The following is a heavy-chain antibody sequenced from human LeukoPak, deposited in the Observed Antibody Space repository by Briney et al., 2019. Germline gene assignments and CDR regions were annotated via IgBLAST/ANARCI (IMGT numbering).Heavy chain of an antibody. CDR1: GGSISTYY. Sequence: SETLSLTCTVSGGSISTYYWSWIRQPPGKGLEWIGYIFYTGSTNYNPSLKSRVTISVDTSKKQFSLKLSSVTTADTAVYYCARAREAHYDRAFDIWGQGTMVFVSS. CDR3: ARAREAHYDRAFDI. D-gene: IGHD3-22*01. CDR2: IFYTGST. J-gene: IGHJ3*02. V-gene: IGHV4-59*01.